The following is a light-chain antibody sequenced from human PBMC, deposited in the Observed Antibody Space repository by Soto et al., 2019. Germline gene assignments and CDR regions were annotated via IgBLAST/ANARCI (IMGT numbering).Light chain of an antibody. CDR2: GAS. V-gene: IGKV3-20*01. CDR3: QQYGSSPPIN. J-gene: IGKJ5*01. Sequence: EIVLTQSPGTLSLSPGERATLSCRASQSVSSSDLAWYQQKPGQAPRLLIYGASSRATGIPDRFSGSGSGTDFTLTISRLEPEDFAVYYCQQYGSSPPINFGQGTRLEIK. CDR1: QSVSSSD.